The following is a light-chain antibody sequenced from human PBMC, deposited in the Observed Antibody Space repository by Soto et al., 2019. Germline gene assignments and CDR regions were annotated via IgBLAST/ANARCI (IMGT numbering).Light chain of an antibody. CDR2: EVS. CDR1: SSDVGGYKY. V-gene: IGLV2-14*01. J-gene: IGLJ3*02. CDR3: SAYTTSSTWV. Sequence: QSALTQPASVSGSPGQSITISCSGTSSDVGGYKYVSWYQHHPGNAPKLIIYEVSNRPSGTSNRFSGSKSGNTASLTISGLQAADEADYYCSAYTTSSTWVFGGGTKLTVL.